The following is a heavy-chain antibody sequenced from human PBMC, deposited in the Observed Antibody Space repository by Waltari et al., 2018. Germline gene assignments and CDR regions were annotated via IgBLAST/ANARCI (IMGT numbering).Heavy chain of an antibody. CDR2: LRNTGGT. V-gene: IGHV4-59*08. D-gene: IGHD3-22*01. CDR3: ARLPTKYFDSLGWGFFDQ. Sequence: HVQLQESGPGLVKPSETLSLTRPVSGDFLSDVHLTWIRQAPGKGLEWIAYLRNTGGTKCTPSLESRVTVSAVTSKKQFSLRLTSVTAADTAVYYCARLPTKYFDSLGWGFFDQWGQGILVTVSS. J-gene: IGHJ4*02. CDR1: GDFLSDVH.